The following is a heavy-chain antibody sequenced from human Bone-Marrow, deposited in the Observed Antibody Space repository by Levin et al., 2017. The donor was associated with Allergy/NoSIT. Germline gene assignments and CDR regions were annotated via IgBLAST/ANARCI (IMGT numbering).Heavy chain of an antibody. V-gene: IGHV3-23*01. CDR1: GFTFSSYA. CDR2: ITGGGGGT. J-gene: IGHJ4*02. Sequence: GGSLRLSCAASGFTFSSYAMSWVRQAPGKGLEWVSTITGGGGGTYYADSVKGRFTISRDNSKNTLYLQMNSLRAEDTAVYYCAQNDGFCSGGSCYAGYFDYWGQGTLVTVSS. CDR3: AQNDGFCSGGSCYAGYFDY. D-gene: IGHD2-15*01.